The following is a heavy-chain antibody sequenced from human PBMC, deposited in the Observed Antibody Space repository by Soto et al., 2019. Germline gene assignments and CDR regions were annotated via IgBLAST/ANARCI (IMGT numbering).Heavy chain of an antibody. CDR3: AHRQIVVVPAASDWFDP. D-gene: IGHD2-2*01. CDR2: IYWDDDK. CDR1: GFSLSTSGVG. Sequence: SGPTLVNPTQTLTLTCTFSGFSLSTSGVGVGWIRQPPGKALEWLALIYWDDDKRYSPSLKSRLTITKDTSKNQVVLTMTNMDPVDTATYYCAHRQIVVVPAASDWFDPWGQGTLVTVSS. V-gene: IGHV2-5*02. J-gene: IGHJ5*02.